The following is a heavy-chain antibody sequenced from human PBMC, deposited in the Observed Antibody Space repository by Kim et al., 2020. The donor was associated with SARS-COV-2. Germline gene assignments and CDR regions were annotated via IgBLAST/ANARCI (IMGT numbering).Heavy chain of an antibody. V-gene: IGHV4-39*01. D-gene: IGHD1-1*01. Sequence: PSLKSRVTISVDTSKNQFSLKLSSVTAADTAVYYCARQARELPWVVNCVCPGCQGTLVTVSS. J-gene: IGHJ5*02. CDR3: ARQARELPWVVNCVCP.